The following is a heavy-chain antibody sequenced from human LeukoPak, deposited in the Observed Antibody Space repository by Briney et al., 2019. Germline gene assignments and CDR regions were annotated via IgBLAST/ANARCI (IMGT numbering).Heavy chain of an antibody. CDR2: VSYDGSNK. Sequence: GASLRLSCAASGFTFSNYAMHWVRQAPGKGLEWVAVVSYDGSNKYYADSVKGRFTISRDNSESTLYLQMNSLRAEDTAVYYCARDLGYYGGPDYWGQGTLVTVSS. J-gene: IGHJ4*02. CDR3: ARDLGYYGGPDY. CDR1: GFTFSNYA. V-gene: IGHV3-30*04. D-gene: IGHD4-23*01.